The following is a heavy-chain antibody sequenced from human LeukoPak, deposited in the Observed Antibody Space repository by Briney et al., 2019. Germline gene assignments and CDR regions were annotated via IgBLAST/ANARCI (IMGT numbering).Heavy chain of an antibody. Sequence: ASVKVSCKACGYTFTSNYMHWVGQAPGPGLAWMGIINPSGGSTSNAQKCQGRATMTREPSTSTVYIELSGLGCGDTAGSYCAGDRARQNQDVIEVWGHGAPVTASS. CDR3: AGDRARQNQDVIEV. CDR1: GYTFTSNY. V-gene: IGHV1-46*01. CDR2: INPSGGST. D-gene: IGHD1-14*01. J-gene: IGHJ6*02.